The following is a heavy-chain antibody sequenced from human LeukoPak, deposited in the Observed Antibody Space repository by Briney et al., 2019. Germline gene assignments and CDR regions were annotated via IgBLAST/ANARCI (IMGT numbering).Heavy chain of an antibody. J-gene: IGHJ6*02. Sequence: SETLSLTCAVYGGSFSGYYWSWIRQPPGKGLEWIGEINHSGSTNYNPSLKSRVTISVDTSTNQFSLKLSSVTAADTAVYYCAGAVAGIYYYYYGMDVWGQGTTVTVSS. CDR1: GGSFSGYY. V-gene: IGHV4-34*01. CDR2: INHSGST. D-gene: IGHD6-19*01. CDR3: AGAVAGIYYYYYGMDV.